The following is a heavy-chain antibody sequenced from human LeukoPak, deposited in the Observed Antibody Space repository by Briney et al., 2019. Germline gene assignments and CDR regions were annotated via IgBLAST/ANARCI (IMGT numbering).Heavy chain of an antibody. Sequence: GGSLRLSCAASGFTFSSYSMNWVRQAPGKGLEWVSSISSSSSYIYYADSVKGRFTIPRDNAKNSLYLQMNSLRAEDTAVYYCARDQMTMVRGVITYWGQGTLVTVSS. CDR2: ISSSSSYI. CDR3: ARDQMTMVRGVITY. CDR1: GFTFSSYS. V-gene: IGHV3-21*01. D-gene: IGHD3-10*01. J-gene: IGHJ4*02.